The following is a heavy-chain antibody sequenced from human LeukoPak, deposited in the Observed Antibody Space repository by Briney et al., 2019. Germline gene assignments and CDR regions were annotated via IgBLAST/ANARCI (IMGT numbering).Heavy chain of an antibody. CDR3: ATNTGTVFDY. CDR1: GGSISSNTW. CDR2: IYRSGST. Sequence: SETLSLTCVVSGGSISSNTWWSWVRQPPNKGLEWIGEIYRSGSTNYNPSLKSRVSMSIDKSKNQFSLKLSSVTAADTAVYYCATNTGTVFDYWGQGALVTVSS. V-gene: IGHV4-4*02. D-gene: IGHD7-27*01. J-gene: IGHJ4*02.